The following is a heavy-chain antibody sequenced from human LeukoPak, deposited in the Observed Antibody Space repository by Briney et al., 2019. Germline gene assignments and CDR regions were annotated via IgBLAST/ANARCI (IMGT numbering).Heavy chain of an antibody. CDR1: GFTFDDYA. CDR3: AKAYYYDSSGYSS. J-gene: IGHJ5*02. V-gene: IGHV3-23*01. Sequence: GGSLILSCAASGFTFDDYAMNWARQAPGKGLEGVSAISGSGGNTYYADSVKGRFTISRDNSKNTLYLQMNSLRAEDTAVYYCAKAYYYDSSGYSSWGQATLVTVSS. CDR2: ISGSGGNT. D-gene: IGHD3-22*01.